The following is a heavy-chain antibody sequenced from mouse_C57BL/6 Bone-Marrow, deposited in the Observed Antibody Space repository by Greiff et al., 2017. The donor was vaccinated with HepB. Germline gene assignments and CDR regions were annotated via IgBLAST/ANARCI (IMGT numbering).Heavy chain of an antibody. CDR3: TRGLLRQGFAY. CDR1: GYTFTDYE. D-gene: IGHD1-2*01. J-gene: IGHJ3*01. V-gene: IGHV1-15*01. CDR2: IDPETGGT. Sequence: QVQLQQSGAELVRPGASVTLSCKASGYTFTDYEMHWVKQTPVHGLEWIGAIDPETGGTAYNQKFKGKAILTADKSSSTAYMELRSLTSEDSAVYYCTRGLLRQGFAYWGQGTLVTVSA.